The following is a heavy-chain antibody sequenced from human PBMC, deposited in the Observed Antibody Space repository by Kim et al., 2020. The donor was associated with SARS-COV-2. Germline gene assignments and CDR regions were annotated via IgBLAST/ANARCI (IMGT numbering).Heavy chain of an antibody. D-gene: IGHD2-8*01. Sequence: GGSLRLSCAASGFTFSNAWMSWVRQAPGKGLEWVGRIKSKTDGGTTDYAAPVKGRFTISRDDSKNTLYLQMNSLKTEDTAVYYCTTGYCTNGVCYGYYYGMDVWGLGTTVTVSS. CDR2: IKSKTDGGTT. CDR3: TTGYCTNGVCYGYYYGMDV. V-gene: IGHV3-15*01. J-gene: IGHJ6*02. CDR1: GFTFSNAW.